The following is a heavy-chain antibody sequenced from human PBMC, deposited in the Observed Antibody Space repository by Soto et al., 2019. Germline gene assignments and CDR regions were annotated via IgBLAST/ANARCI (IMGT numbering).Heavy chain of an antibody. CDR1: GGSISSYY. CDR3: ARRPYYYGMDV. V-gene: IGHV4-59*01. Sequence: SETLSLTCTVSGGSISSYYWSWIRQPPGKGLEGIGYIYYSGSTNYNPSLKSRVTISVDTSKNQFSLKLSSVTAADTAVYYCARRPYYYGMDVWGQGTTVTVSS. J-gene: IGHJ6*02. CDR2: IYYSGST.